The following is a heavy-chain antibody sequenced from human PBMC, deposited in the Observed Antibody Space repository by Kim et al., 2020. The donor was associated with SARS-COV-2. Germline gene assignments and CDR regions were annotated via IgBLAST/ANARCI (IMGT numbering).Heavy chain of an antibody. Sequence: SETLSLTCAVSGGSISSSNWWSWVRQTPGKGLEWIGEIYHSGSTNYNPSLKSRVTISVDKSKNQFSLKLSSVTAADTAVYYCAREKRLAVAGRFDYWGQGTLVTVSS. J-gene: IGHJ4*02. V-gene: IGHV4-4*02. CDR3: AREKRLAVAGRFDY. CDR2: IYHSGST. CDR1: GGSISSSNW. D-gene: IGHD6-19*01.